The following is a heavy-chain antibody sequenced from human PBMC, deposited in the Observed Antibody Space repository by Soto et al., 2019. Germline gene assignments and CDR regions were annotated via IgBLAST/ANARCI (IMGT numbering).Heavy chain of an antibody. CDR2: IYYRGST. Sequence: QVQLQESGPGLVKPSQTLSLTCTVSGASISSGGYYWSWIRQHPGKGLEWIGYIYYRGSTYYNPSLKSRVTMSVDTSKTQFSLNLSSVTAADTAVYYCASGTTAAYFDYWGQGTLVTVSS. D-gene: IGHD4-4*01. CDR3: ASGTTAAYFDY. J-gene: IGHJ4*02. V-gene: IGHV4-31*03. CDR1: GASISSGGYY.